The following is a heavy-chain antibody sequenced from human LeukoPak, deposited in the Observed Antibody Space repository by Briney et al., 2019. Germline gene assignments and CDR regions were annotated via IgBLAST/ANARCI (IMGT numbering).Heavy chain of an antibody. CDR2: IFSSGST. Sequence: SETLSLTCAVYGGSFSGYYWSWIRQAPGNGLEWIGYIFSSGSTNYNPSLRSPVTISVDTSTNQFSLKLSSVAAADTAVYYCARGFCSGGVCYYFDYWGQGTLVTVSS. J-gene: IGHJ4*02. D-gene: IGHD2-8*02. CDR3: ARGFCSGGVCYYFDY. V-gene: IGHV4-59*01. CDR1: GGSFSGYY.